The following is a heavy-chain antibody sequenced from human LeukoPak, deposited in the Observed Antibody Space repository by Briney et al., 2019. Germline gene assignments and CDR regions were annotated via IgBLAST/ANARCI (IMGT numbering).Heavy chain of an antibody. CDR1: GGSIRGYY. CDR3: ARHLAARLGAARFLDY. D-gene: IGHD4/OR15-4a*01. J-gene: IGHJ4*02. V-gene: IGHV4-59*08. Sequence: ETLSLTCTVSGGSIRGYYWSWIRQPPGKALEWIGYINDSGSTDYNPSLKSRVTISLDTSNNQFSLKLSSVTAAETAIYYCARHLAARLGAARFLDYWGQGTLVTVSS. CDR2: INDSGST.